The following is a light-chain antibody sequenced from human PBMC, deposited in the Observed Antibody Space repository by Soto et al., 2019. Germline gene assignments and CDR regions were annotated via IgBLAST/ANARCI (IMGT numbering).Light chain of an antibody. V-gene: IGKV1-8*01. CDR3: QQYYGYPPWT. CDR2: AAS. CDR1: QGISSY. Sequence: AIRMTQSPSSLSASTGDRVTITCLASQGISSYLAWYQQKPGKAPKLLIYAASTLQSGFPSRFSGSGSGTEFTRTISCLQSEDFATYYCQQYYGYPPWTFGQGTKVEIK. J-gene: IGKJ1*01.